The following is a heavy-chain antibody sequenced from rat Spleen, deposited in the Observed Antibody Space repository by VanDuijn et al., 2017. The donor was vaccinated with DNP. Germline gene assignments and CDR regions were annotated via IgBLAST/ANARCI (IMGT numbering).Heavy chain of an antibody. CDR1: GFTFSNSG. Sequence: EVQLVESGGGLVQPGRSLKLSCAASGFTFSNSGMHWIRQAPTKGLEWVAYISYDGGSTYYGDSVKGRFTISRDNAKSTLYLQMDSLRSEDTATYYCARHVGGSYYYPDYWGQGVMVTVSS. D-gene: IGHD1-12*02. CDR3: ARHVGGSYYYPDY. CDR2: ISYDGGST. J-gene: IGHJ2*01. V-gene: IGHV5-29*01.